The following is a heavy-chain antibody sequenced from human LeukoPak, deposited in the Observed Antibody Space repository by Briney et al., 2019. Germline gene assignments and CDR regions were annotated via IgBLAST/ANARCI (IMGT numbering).Heavy chain of an antibody. V-gene: IGHV4-39*01. CDR2: IYYSGST. CDR3: AKHADYYDSSGYNTDAFDI. J-gene: IGHJ3*02. Sequence: SETLSLTCTVSGGAISSSSYYWGWIRQHPGKGLEWVGSIYYSGSTYYSPSLKGRVTISVDTSKNQFSMKLSSVTAADTAVYSCAKHADYYDSSGYNTDAFDIWGQGTMVTVSS. CDR1: GGAISSSSYY. D-gene: IGHD3-22*01.